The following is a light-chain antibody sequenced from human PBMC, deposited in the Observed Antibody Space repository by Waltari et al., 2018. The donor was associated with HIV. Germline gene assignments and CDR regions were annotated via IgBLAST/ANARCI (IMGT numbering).Light chain of an antibody. V-gene: IGLV3-1*01. CDR2: QDS. CDR3: QAWDSSTAGVV. CDR1: KLGDKY. Sequence: SYELTQPPSVSVSPGQTASITCSGDKLGDKYACWYQQKPGQSPVLVIYQDSKRPSGIPEGFSGSNSGNTATLTIGGTQAMEEADYYCQAWDSSTAGVVFGGGTKLTVL. J-gene: IGLJ2*01.